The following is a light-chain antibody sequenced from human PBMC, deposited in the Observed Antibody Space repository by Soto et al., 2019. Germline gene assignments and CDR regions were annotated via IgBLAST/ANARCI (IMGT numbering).Light chain of an antibody. V-gene: IGLV2-14*03. CDR1: SSDIGAYNY. J-gene: IGLJ3*02. Sequence: QSVLTQPASLSGSPGQSITISCTGTSSDIGAYNYVSWYQQHPGKAPKLLIFDGSYRPSGISDRFSGSKSGNPASLTISGLQPADEADYYCSSYGASITVFGGGTKLTVL. CDR2: DGS. CDR3: SSYGASITV.